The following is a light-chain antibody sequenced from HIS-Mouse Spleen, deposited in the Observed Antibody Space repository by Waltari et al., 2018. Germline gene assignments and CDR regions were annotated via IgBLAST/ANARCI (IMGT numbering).Light chain of an antibody. J-gene: IGLJ1*01. V-gene: IGLV2-23*01. CDR1: SSDVGSYNL. CDR3: CSYAGSSTYV. CDR2: EGS. Sequence: QSALTQPASVSGSPGQSITISCTGTSSDVGSYNLVSWYQQPPGKAPKLMIDEGSKRPSGVSNRFSGSKSGNTASLTISGLKAEDEADYYCCSYAGSSTYVFGTGTKVTVL.